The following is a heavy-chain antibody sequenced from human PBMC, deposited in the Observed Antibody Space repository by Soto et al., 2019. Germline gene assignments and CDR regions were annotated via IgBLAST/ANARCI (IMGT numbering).Heavy chain of an antibody. CDR3: ARDKGDYGFYYYYGMDV. Sequence: EVQLVESGGGLVQPGGSLRLSCAASGFTFRSYSMNWVRQAPGKGLEWVSYISSSSSTIYYADSVKGRFTISRDNAKNSLYLQMNSLRDEDTAVYYCARDKGDYGFYYYYGMDVWGQGTTVTVSS. J-gene: IGHJ6*02. D-gene: IGHD3-10*01. V-gene: IGHV3-48*02. CDR2: ISSSSSTI. CDR1: GFTFRSYS.